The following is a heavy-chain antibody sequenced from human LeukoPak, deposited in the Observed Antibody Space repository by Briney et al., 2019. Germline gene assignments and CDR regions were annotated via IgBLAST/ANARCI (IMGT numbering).Heavy chain of an antibody. CDR1: GFSPNNYA. J-gene: IGHJ4*02. CDR3: AKAGQRSYAEAFDS. Sequence: PGGSLRLSCAASGFSPNNYAMHWVRQAPGKGLEWVAVIWHDGLNKFYADSLEGRFTISRDFSKNTLYLQMNGLTGEDTAVYYCAKAGQRSYAEAFDSWGQGTLVTVSS. CDR2: IWHDGLNK. D-gene: IGHD3-16*01. V-gene: IGHV3-33*06.